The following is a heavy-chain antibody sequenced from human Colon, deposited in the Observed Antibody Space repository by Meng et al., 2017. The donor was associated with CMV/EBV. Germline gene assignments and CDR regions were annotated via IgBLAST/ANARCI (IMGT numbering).Heavy chain of an antibody. J-gene: IGHJ4*02. CDR3: ARIHYDSWSAYYRDY. V-gene: IGHV3-7*01. D-gene: IGHD3-3*01. CDR2: IKQDGSEK. CDR1: GFNFSFYE. Sequence: GESLKISCVASGFNFSFYEMTWVRQAPGKGLQWVANIKQDGSEKYYVDSVKGRFTASRDNARNSLYLQMNSLRAEDTAVYYCARIHYDSWSAYYRDYWGQGALVTVSS.